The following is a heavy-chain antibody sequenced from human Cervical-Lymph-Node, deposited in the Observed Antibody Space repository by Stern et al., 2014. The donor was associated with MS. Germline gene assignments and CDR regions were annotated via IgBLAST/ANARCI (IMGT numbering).Heavy chain of an antibody. CDR1: GYTFTAYN. CDR3: ATRRGCSGGSCSSRSLDY. J-gene: IGHJ4*02. CDR2: INPKSGVP. D-gene: IGHD2-15*01. Sequence: MQLVESGADVKKPGASVKVSCKASGYTFTAYNMHWLRQAPGHALEWMGRINPKSGVPNFAQQFSDTVNMTREPSILTDYSGLSRLRSNDTAMYYCATRRGCSGGSCSSRSLDYWGQGTLVTVSS. V-gene: IGHV1-2*06.